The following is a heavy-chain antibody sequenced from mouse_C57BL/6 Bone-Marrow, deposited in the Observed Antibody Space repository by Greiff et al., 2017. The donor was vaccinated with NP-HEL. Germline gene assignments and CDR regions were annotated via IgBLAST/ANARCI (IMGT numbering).Heavy chain of an antibody. J-gene: IGHJ3*01. CDR2: IHPDSGST. CDR1: GYTFTSYW. V-gene: IGHV1-64*01. D-gene: IGHD3-2*02. CDR3: ARTGSCSRFAY. Sequence: QVQLQQPGAELVKPGASVKLSCKASGYTFTSYWMHWVKQRPGQGLEWIGMIHPDSGSTNYNEKFKGKATLTVDKSSSTAYMQLSSLTSEDSAVYYCARTGSCSRFAYWGQGTLVTVSA.